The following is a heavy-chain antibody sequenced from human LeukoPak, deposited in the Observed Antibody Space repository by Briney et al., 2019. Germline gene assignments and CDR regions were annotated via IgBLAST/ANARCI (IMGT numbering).Heavy chain of an antibody. CDR3: AKDLRGYSYGSFDY. J-gene: IGHJ4*02. Sequence: GGSLRLSCAASGFTFSSYAMSWVRQAPGKGLEWVSAISGSGDSTYYADSVKGRFTISRDNSKNTLYLQMNSLRAEDTAVYYCAKDLRGYSYGSFDYWGQGTLVTVSS. CDR2: ISGSGDST. CDR1: GFTFSSYA. V-gene: IGHV3-23*01. D-gene: IGHD5-18*01.